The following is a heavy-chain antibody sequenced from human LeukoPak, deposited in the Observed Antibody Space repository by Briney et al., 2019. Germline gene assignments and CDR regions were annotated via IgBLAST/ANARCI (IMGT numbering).Heavy chain of an antibody. CDR3: ARDKRSYTCSSTSCYEYHYYYYGMDV. Sequence: PSETLSLTCTVSGGSISSYYWSWIRQPPGKGLEWIGYIYYSGSTNYNPSLKSRVTISVDTSKNQFSLKLSSVTAADTAVYYCARDKRSYTCSSTSCYEYHYYYYGMDVWGKGTTVTVSS. CDR1: GGSISSYY. CDR2: IYYSGST. J-gene: IGHJ6*04. V-gene: IGHV4-59*01. D-gene: IGHD2-2*01.